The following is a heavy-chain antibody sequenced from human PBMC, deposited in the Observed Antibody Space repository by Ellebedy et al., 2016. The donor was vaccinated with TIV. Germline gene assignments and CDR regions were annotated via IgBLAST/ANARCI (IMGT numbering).Heavy chain of an antibody. CDR1: SSSITSGYY. CDR2: VYFIGST. V-gene: IGHV4-38-2*01. Sequence: MPSETLSLTCSVSSSSITSGYYWAWISQPPGKGLEWVGNVYFIGSTNYNPSIKRRVTISVDTSKNQFSLKLTSVTAADTAVYYCVRHPTLGTLDYWGQGAQVTVSS. D-gene: IGHD3-16*01. CDR3: VRHPTLGTLDY. J-gene: IGHJ4*02.